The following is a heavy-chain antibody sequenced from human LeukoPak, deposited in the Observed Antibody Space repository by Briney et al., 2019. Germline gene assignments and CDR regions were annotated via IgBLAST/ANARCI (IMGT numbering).Heavy chain of an antibody. Sequence: ASVTVSCKASGYTFTSYDINWVRQATGQGLEWMGWMNPNSGNTGYAQKFQGRVTMTRNTSISTAYMELSSLRSEDTAVYYCARVSTLPNYYYYYGMDVWGQGTTVTVSS. J-gene: IGHJ6*02. CDR3: ARVSTLPNYYYYYGMDV. CDR2: MNPNSGNT. CDR1: GYTFTSYD. D-gene: IGHD1-1*01. V-gene: IGHV1-8*01.